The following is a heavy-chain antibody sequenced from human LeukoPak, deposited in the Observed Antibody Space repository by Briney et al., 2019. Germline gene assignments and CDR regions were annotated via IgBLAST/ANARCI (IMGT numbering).Heavy chain of an antibody. CDR3: ARKSGLGYCSGGSCPLGGHWFDP. J-gene: IGHJ5*02. CDR1: GGSISSYY. V-gene: IGHV4-59*01. CDR2: IYYSGST. D-gene: IGHD2-15*01. Sequence: SETLSLTCTVSGGSISSYYWSWVRQPPGKGLEGGGYIYYSGSTNYNPSLKSRVTISVDTSKNQFSLKLSSVTAADTAVYYCARKSGLGYCSGGSCPLGGHWFDPWGQGTLVTVSS.